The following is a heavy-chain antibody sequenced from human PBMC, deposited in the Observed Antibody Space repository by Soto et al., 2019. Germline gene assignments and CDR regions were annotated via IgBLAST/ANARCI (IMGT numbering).Heavy chain of an antibody. V-gene: IGHV1-69*01. CDR3: ARGRDQPPVGLYFDS. D-gene: IGHD1-26*01. CDR1: GDAFTNYI. CDR2: IIPMFGTP. J-gene: IGHJ4*02. Sequence: QVQLVQSGAEVKKPGSSVKVSCKASGDAFTNYIFDWVRQAPGQGLEWMGGIIPMFGTPKYAQTFQDRVTISADDSTGTAYVELTSLRFDDTAVYYCARGRDQPPVGLYFDSWGEGTRVTVSS.